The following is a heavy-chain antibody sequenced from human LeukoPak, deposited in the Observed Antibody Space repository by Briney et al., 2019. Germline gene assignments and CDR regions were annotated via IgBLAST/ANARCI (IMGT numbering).Heavy chain of an antibody. V-gene: IGHV3-11*04. CDR2: ITDSGSKI. D-gene: IGHD3-22*01. CDR1: GFIFSDYY. CDR3: ARAKFDSSGYYYRGFDI. Sequence: PGGSLRLPCAASGFIFSDYYMGWIRQAPGRGLEWVSYITDSGSKIYYTDSVKGRFTMSRDNAKKSLYLQMNSLRAEDTAVYYCARAKFDSSGYYYRGFDIWGQGTMVTVSS. J-gene: IGHJ3*02.